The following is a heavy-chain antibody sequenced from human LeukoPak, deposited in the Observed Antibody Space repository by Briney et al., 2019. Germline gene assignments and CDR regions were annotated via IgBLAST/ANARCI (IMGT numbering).Heavy chain of an antibody. J-gene: IGHJ3*02. CDR3: AKTLSQYSSSWYWRGAFDI. D-gene: IGHD6-13*01. Sequence: GGSLRLSCAASGFGVSVNYMSWVRQAPGKGLEWVPAISGSGGSTYYADSVKGRFTISRDNSKNTLYLQMNSLRAEDTAVYYCAKTLSQYSSSWYWRGAFDIWGQGTMVTVSS. CDR1: GFGVSVNY. V-gene: IGHV3-23*01. CDR2: ISGSGGST.